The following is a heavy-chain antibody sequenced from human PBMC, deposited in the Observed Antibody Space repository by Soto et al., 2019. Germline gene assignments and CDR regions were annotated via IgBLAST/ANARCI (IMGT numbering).Heavy chain of an antibody. CDR1: GGSISSYY. CDR3: ARCLYSSSKEWFDP. J-gene: IGHJ5*02. Sequence: PSETLSLTCTVSGGSISSYYWSWIRQPPGKGLEWIGYIYYSGSTNYNPSLKSRVTISVDTSKNQFSLKPSSVTAADTAVYYCARCLYSSSKEWFDPWGQGTLVTVSS. D-gene: IGHD6-13*01. V-gene: IGHV4-59*01. CDR2: IYYSGST.